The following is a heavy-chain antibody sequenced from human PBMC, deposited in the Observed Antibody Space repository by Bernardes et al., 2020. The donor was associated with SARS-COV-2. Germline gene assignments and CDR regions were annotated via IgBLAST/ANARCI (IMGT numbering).Heavy chain of an antibody. CDR2: IKGDGSQR. CDR3: ARGSLFYHNDEGPFHS. V-gene: IGHV3-7*01. CDR1: GFTFSTYC. J-gene: IGHJ4*02. D-gene: IGHD2-2*01. Sequence: GGSLRLSCAASGFTFSTYCMSWVRQAPGKGLEWVANIKGDGSQRSSVDSVRGRFIVSRDNAKNSLYLQMNSLRDEDTAVYYCARGSLFYHNDEGPFHSWGQGTLVTVSS.